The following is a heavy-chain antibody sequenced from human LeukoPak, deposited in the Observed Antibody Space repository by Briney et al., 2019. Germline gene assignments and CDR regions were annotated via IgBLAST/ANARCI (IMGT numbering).Heavy chain of an antibody. D-gene: IGHD2-21*02. CDR1: GGSISSSSYY. V-gene: IGHV4-39*01. CDR2: IYYSGST. CDR3: VRGGPPDCGGDCYSEAFDI. Sequence: PSETLSLTCTVSGGSISSSSYYWGWIRQPPGKGLEWIGSIYYSGSTYYNPSLKSRVTISVDTSKNQFSLKLSSVTAADTAVYYCVRGGPPDCGGDCYSEAFDIWGQGTMVTVSS. J-gene: IGHJ3*02.